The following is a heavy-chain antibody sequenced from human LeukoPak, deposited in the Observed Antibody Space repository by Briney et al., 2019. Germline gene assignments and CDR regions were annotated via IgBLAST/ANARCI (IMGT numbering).Heavy chain of an antibody. CDR3: ARAGRGYSYGYHSGY. V-gene: IGHV4-34*01. CDR2: INHSGST. CDR1: GGSFSGYY. Sequence: PSETLSLTCAVYGGSFSGYYWSWIRQPPGKGLEWIGEINHSGSTNYNPSLKSRVTISVDTSKNQFSLKLSSVTAADTAVYYCARAGRGYSYGYHSGYWGQGTLVTVSS. J-gene: IGHJ4*02. D-gene: IGHD5-18*01.